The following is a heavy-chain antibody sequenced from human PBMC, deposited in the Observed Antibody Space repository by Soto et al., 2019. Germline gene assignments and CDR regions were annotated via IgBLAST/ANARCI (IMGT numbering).Heavy chain of an antibody. CDR3: AKGKTSSWYYFDS. V-gene: IGHV3-23*01. Sequence: EVQLLESGGDLVQPGRSLRLSCAASGFTFSNFAMSWVRQAPGRGLELVSGISASGPDIHYADSVKYRFTVSRDNSKNTLYLQMNSLRAGDTAIYYCAKGKTSSWYYFDSWGQGALVTVSS. CDR2: ISASGPDI. D-gene: IGHD6-19*01. J-gene: IGHJ4*02. CDR1: GFTFSNFA.